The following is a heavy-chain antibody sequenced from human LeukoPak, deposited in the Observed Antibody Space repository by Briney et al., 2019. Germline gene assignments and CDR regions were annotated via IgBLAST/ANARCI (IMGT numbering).Heavy chain of an antibody. Sequence: AASVKVSCKASGYTFTGYYMHWVRQAPGQGLEWMGIINPSGGTTIYAQKFQGSVTMTRDTSTSTVYMELSSLRSEDTAVYYCARQRGGQYEDAFDIWGQGTMVAVSS. CDR1: GYTFTGYY. J-gene: IGHJ3*02. CDR3: ARQRGGQYEDAFDI. CDR2: INPSGGTT. V-gene: IGHV1-46*01. D-gene: IGHD2-8*01.